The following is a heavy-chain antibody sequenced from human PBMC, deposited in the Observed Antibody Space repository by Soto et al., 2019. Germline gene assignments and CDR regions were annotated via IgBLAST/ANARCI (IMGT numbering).Heavy chain of an antibody. V-gene: IGHV3-48*02. CDR2: ISSTSSAI. Sequence: EVQLVESGGGLVQPGGSLRLSCAASGFTFSRHSMNWVRQAPGKGLDWVSYISSTSSAIYYADSVKGRFTISRDNANISLYLQMNSLRDEDTAVYYCARDGGYSGYDIDYWGQGTLVTVSS. D-gene: IGHD5-12*01. CDR3: ARDGGYSGYDIDY. CDR1: GFTFSRHS. J-gene: IGHJ4*02.